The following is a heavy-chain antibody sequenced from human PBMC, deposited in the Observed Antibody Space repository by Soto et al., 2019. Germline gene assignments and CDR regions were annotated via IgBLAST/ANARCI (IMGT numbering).Heavy chain of an antibody. CDR1: GFTFSSYA. CDR3: AKDGGGYCSGGSCYLDAFDI. Sequence: GGSLRLSCAASGFTFSSYAMSLVRQAPGKGLEWVPAISGSGGSTYYADSVKGRFTISRDNSKNTLYLQMNSLRAEDTAVYYCAKDGGGYCSGGSCYLDAFDIWGQGTMVTVSS. D-gene: IGHD2-15*01. V-gene: IGHV3-23*01. J-gene: IGHJ3*02. CDR2: ISGSGGST.